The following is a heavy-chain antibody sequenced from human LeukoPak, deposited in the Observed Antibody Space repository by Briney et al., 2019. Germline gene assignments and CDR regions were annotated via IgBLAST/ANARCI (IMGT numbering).Heavy chain of an antibody. J-gene: IGHJ6*03. CDR1: GYTFTGYY. Sequence: ASVKVSCKASGYTFTGYYMHWVRQAPGQGLEWMGWNNPNSGGTNYAQKFQGRVTMTRDTSISTAYMELSRLRSDDTAVYYCARAKYCSSTSCYFNYYYYMDVWGKGTTVTVSS. D-gene: IGHD2-2*01. CDR3: ARAKYCSSTSCYFNYYYYMDV. V-gene: IGHV1-2*02. CDR2: NNPNSGGT.